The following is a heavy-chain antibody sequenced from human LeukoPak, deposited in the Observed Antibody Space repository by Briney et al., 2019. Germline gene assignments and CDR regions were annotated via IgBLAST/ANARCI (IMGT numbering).Heavy chain of an antibody. CDR3: ARDPTRRFDL. J-gene: IGHJ4*02. CDR1: GFTFSSYW. Sequence: PGGSLRLSCATSGFTFSSYWMTWFRQAPGKGLEWVASIVEDGSETYYLDSVKGRFTFSRDNAKNSLYLQMNSLTGEDTAVYYCARDPTRRFDLWGQGTLVTVSS. V-gene: IGHV3-7*01. CDR2: IVEDGSET.